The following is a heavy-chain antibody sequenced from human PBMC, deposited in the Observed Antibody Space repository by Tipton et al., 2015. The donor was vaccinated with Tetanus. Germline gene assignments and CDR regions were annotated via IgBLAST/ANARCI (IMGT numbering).Heavy chain of an antibody. J-gene: IGHJ5*02. CDR2: ISYDGSHK. CDR3: AKDPASRGWFDP. V-gene: IGHV3-30*18. CDR1: GFTFSSYA. Sequence: SLRLSCGASGFTFSSYAMHWVRQAPGKGLEWVAVISYDGSHKYYADSVKGRFSISRDNSKNTVYLQMNSLRDEDTAVYYCAKDPASRGWFDPWGQGTLVSVSS.